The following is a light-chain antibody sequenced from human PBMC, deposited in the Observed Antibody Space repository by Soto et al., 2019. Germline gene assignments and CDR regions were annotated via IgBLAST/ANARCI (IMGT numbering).Light chain of an antibody. CDR1: SSNIGSNN. J-gene: IGLJ3*02. Sequence: QSVLTQPPSASGTPGQRVTISCSGSSSNIGSNNVNWYQQLPGTDPKLLIYSNNNRPSGVPERFSCSKSGTSASLAISGLQSEDEDDYYCTAWYDSLNGWVFGGGTKLTVL. CDR2: SNN. V-gene: IGLV1-44*01. CDR3: TAWYDSLNGWV.